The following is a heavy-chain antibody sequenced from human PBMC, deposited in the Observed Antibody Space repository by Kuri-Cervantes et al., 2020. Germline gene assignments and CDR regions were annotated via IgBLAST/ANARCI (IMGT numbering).Heavy chain of an antibody. Sequence: SETLSLTCTVSGGSISSYYWSWIRQPPGKGLEWIGYIYYSGSTNYNPSLKSRVTISVDTSKNQSSLKLSSVTAADTAVYYCAGSSGYYFDYWGQGTLVTVSS. CDR1: GGSISSYY. CDR2: IYYSGST. CDR3: AGSSGYYFDY. J-gene: IGHJ4*02. D-gene: IGHD3-22*01. V-gene: IGHV4-59*01.